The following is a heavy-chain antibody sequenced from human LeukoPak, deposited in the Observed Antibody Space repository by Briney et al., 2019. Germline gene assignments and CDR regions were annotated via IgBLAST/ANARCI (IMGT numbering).Heavy chain of an antibody. Sequence: SETLSLTCTVSGGSISGYYWSWIRQSPGKGLESLGYIYYTGSTNYNPSLKSRVTISVDTSKNQFSLKLSSVTAADTAVYYCARDSGTTGEVKFDPWGQGTLVTVSS. CDR1: GGSISGYY. CDR2: IYYTGST. V-gene: IGHV4-59*01. J-gene: IGHJ5*02. CDR3: ARDSGTTGEVKFDP. D-gene: IGHD3-10*01.